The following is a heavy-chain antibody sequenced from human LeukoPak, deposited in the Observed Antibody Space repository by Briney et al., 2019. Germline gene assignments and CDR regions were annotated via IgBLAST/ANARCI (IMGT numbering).Heavy chain of an antibody. D-gene: IGHD6-19*01. J-gene: IGHJ4*02. Sequence: GESLKISCKGSGYSFTSYWIGWVRQMPGKGLEWMGIIYPGDSDTRYSPSFQGQVTISADKSISTAYLQWSSLKASDTAMYYCARSGYSSGWYVGSFDYWGQGTLVTVSS. CDR1: GYSFTSYW. V-gene: IGHV5-51*01. CDR3: ARSGYSSGWYVGSFDY. CDR2: IYPGDSDT.